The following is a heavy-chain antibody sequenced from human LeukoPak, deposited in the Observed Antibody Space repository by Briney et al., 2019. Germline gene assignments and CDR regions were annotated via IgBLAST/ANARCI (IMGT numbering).Heavy chain of an antibody. Sequence: GGSLRLSCAVSGFTFRTYGMHWVRQAPGKGLEWVAVVSYADSVKGRFTISRGNSKNTLYLQMNSLRTEDTAVYFCANGFDMTTVTATDYWGQGTLVTVSS. CDR3: ANGFDMTTVTATDY. D-gene: IGHD4-17*01. V-gene: IGHV3-30*18. CDR1: GFTFRTYG. CDR2: VSYA. J-gene: IGHJ4*02.